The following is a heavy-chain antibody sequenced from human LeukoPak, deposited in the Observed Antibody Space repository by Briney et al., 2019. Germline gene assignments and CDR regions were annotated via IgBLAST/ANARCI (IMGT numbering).Heavy chain of an antibody. V-gene: IGHV4-38-2*01. D-gene: IGHD2-2*01. Sequence: PSETLSLTCAVSGFSISSDSYWGWIRQPPGKGLEWIGTIYYSGATYYSPSLKSPVTISLDTSKNHFSLRLTSVTAADTAVYYCAKFGSTSGRGFDPWGQGTLVTVSP. CDR1: GFSISSDSY. J-gene: IGHJ5*02. CDR2: IYYSGAT. CDR3: AKFGSTSGRGFDP.